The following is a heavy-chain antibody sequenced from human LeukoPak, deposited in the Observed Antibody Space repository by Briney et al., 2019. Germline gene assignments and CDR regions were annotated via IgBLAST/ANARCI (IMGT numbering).Heavy chain of an antibody. J-gene: IGHJ4*02. Sequence: GASVKVSCKASGYTFTSYGISWVRQAPGQGLEWMGWISAYNGNTNYAQKLQGRVTMTTDTSTSTAYMELRSLRSDDTAVYYCARDVGRYFDWLPIDYWGQGTLVTVSS. CDR3: ARDVGRYFDWLPIDY. CDR1: GYTFTSYG. CDR2: ISAYNGNT. D-gene: IGHD3-9*01. V-gene: IGHV1-18*01.